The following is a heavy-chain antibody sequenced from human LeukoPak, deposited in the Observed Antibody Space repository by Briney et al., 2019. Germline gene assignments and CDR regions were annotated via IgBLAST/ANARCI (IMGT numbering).Heavy chain of an antibody. V-gene: IGHV3-23*01. CDR1: GFTFSSYA. D-gene: IGHD6-13*01. CDR2: ISGSGGAT. CDR3: ARGAAAGDY. J-gene: IGHJ4*02. Sequence: GGSLRLSCAASGFTFSSYAMSWVRQFPGKGLEWVSAISGSGGATYYADSVKGRFTISRDNSKNTLHLQMNSLRAEDTAVYYCARGAAAGDYWGQGTLVTVSS.